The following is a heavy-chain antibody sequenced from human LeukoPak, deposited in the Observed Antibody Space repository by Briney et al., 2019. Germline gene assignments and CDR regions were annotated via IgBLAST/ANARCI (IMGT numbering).Heavy chain of an antibody. J-gene: IGHJ4*02. V-gene: IGHV4-39*07. CDR2: INHSGST. CDR3: ARGREGLD. D-gene: IGHD1-26*01. CDR1: GGSISSGGYY. Sequence: SETLSLTCTVSGGSISSGGYYWSWIRQPPGKGLEWIGEINHSGSTNYNPSLKSRVTISVDTSKNQFSLKLSSVTAADTAVYYCARGREGLDWGQGTLVTVSS.